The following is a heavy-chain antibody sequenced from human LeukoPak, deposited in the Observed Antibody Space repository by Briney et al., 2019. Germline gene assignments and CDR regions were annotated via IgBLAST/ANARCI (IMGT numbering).Heavy chain of an antibody. D-gene: IGHD5-24*01. CDR2: ISAYNGNT. CDR3: ARDRRSGYTLYYGMDV. J-gene: IGHJ6*02. V-gene: IGHV1-18*01. Sequence: ASVKVSCKASGYTFTSYGISWVRQAPGQGLEWMGWISAYNGNTNYAQKLQGRVTTTTDTSTSTAYMELRSLRSDDTAVYYCARDRRSGYTLYYGMDVWGQGTTVTVSS. CDR1: GYTFTSYG.